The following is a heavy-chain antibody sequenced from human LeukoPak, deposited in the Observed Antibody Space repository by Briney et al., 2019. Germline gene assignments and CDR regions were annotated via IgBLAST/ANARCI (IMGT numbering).Heavy chain of an antibody. J-gene: IGHJ5*02. CDR1: GYTFADYY. CDR2: IYPKSGGT. Sequence: ASVKVSCKASGYTFADYYIHWVRQAPGQGLEWMGWIYPKSGGTNSAQKFRGRVTMTRDTSISTAYMELSRLKFDDTAVYYCARVSTSGYRDWLDPWGQGTLVTVSS. D-gene: IGHD3-9*01. CDR3: ARVSTSGYRDWLDP. V-gene: IGHV1-2*02.